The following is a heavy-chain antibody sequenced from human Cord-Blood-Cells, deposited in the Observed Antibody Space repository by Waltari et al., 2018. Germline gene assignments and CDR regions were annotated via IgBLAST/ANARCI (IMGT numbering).Heavy chain of an antibody. CDR2: SYYGGST. Sequence: QVQLQESGPGLVKPSETLSLTCTVPGGSISSYYWSWIRQPPGKGLEWIGNSYYGGSTNYNPSLTSRGTIAVDTSKNQFSLKLSSVTAADTAVYYCARVRPSIAARPDYYFDYWGQGTLVTVSS. CDR1: GGSISSYY. D-gene: IGHD6-6*01. J-gene: IGHJ4*02. V-gene: IGHV4-59*01. CDR3: ARVRPSIAARPDYYFDY.